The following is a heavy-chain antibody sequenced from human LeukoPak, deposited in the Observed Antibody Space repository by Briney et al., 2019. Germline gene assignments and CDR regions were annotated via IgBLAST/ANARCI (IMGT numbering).Heavy chain of an antibody. Sequence: GGSLRLPCAASGFTFSSYAMSWVRQAPGKGLGWVSAIRGSGGSTYYADSVKGRFTLSRDNSKNTLYLQMNSLRAEDTAVYYCAKEVYDSSDSFSWGQGALVTVSS. D-gene: IGHD3-22*01. CDR3: AKEVYDSSDSFS. CDR1: GFTFSSYA. J-gene: IGHJ5*02. V-gene: IGHV3-23*01. CDR2: IRGSGGST.